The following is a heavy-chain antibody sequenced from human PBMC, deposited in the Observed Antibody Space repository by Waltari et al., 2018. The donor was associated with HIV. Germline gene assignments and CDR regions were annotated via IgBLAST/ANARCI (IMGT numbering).Heavy chain of an antibody. V-gene: IGHV1-2*02. Sequence: QVHLEQSGAELRKPGAPVKLSCKASGYTFTGYYIHWVRQAPGHGLEWMGWINPDSAGTKYAQKLQGRVTMTRDTSINTAYMELTSLKSDDTALYYCAKEIRPGTHSIDYWGQGTLVTVSS. CDR2: INPDSAGT. CDR1: GYTFTGYY. CDR3: AKEIRPGTHSIDY. J-gene: IGHJ4*02. D-gene: IGHD1-1*01.